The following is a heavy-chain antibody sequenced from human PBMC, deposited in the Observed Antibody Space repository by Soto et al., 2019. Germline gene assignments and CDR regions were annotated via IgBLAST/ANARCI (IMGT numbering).Heavy chain of an antibody. CDR1: GFTFDDYA. V-gene: IGHV3-9*01. Sequence: GGSLRLSCAASGFTFDDYAMHWVRQAPGKGLEWVSGISWNSGSIGYADSVKGRFTISRDNAKNSLYLQMNSLRAEDTALYYYAKDNRVVVPAATIYYYYYMDVWGKGTTVTVSS. CDR2: ISWNSGSI. CDR3: AKDNRVVVPAATIYYYYYMDV. J-gene: IGHJ6*03. D-gene: IGHD2-2*01.